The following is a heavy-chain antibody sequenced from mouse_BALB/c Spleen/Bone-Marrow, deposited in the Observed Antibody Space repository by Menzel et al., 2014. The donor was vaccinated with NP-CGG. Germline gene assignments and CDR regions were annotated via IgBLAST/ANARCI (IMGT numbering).Heavy chain of an antibody. CDR3: ARLGYYGYHDN. CDR1: GFDFGRYW. Sequence: EVKLMESGGGLVQPGGSLNLACVASGFDFGRYWMSWARQAPGKALEWIGEINPGSSTINYSPSLKDKFIISRDNAKNTLYLQMSKVRSEDTALYYCARLGYYGYHDNWGQGTTLTVSS. V-gene: IGHV4-2*02. CDR2: INPGSSTI. D-gene: IGHD1-2*01. J-gene: IGHJ2*01.